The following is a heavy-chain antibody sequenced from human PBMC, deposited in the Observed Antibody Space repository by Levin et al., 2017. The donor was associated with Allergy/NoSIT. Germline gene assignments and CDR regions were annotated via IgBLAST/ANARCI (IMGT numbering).Heavy chain of an antibody. CDR3: ARDGFRIAVAGPGGGSWFDP. Sequence: SETLSLTCAVYGGSFSGYYWSWIRQPPGKGLEWIGEINHSGSTNYNPSLKSRVTISVDTSKNQFSLKLSSVTAADTAVYYCARDGFRIAVAGPGGGSWFDPWGQGTLVTVSS. D-gene: IGHD6-19*01. V-gene: IGHV4-34*01. CDR2: INHSGST. CDR1: GGSFSGYY. J-gene: IGHJ5*02.